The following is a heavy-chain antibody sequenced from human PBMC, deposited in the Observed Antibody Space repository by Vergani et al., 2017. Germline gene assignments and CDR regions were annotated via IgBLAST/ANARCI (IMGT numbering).Heavy chain of an antibody. CDR1: GFTFSSYS. J-gene: IGHJ4*02. D-gene: IGHD2-15*01. V-gene: IGHV3-21*01. CDR2: ISSSSSYI. CDR3: NVCSGGSCGRDY. Sequence: EVQLVESGGGLVKPGGSLRLSCAASGFTFSSYSMNWVRQAPGKGLEWVSSISSSSSYIYYADSVKGRFTISRDNAKNSLYLQMNSLRAEDTAVYYCNVCSGGSCGRDYWGQGTLVTVSS.